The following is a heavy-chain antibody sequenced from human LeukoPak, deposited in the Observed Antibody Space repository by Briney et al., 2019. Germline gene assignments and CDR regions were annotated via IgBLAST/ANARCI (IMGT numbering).Heavy chain of an antibody. Sequence: PSETLSLTCTVSGGSISIYYWSWIRQPPGKGLEWIGYVYNSENTNYNPSLKSRATISADTSKNQFSLKLNSVTAADTAVYYCARVSYGAFDIWGQGTMVTVSS. D-gene: IGHD2-8*01. CDR1: GGSISIYY. CDR2: VYNSENT. CDR3: ARVSYGAFDI. V-gene: IGHV4-59*01. J-gene: IGHJ3*02.